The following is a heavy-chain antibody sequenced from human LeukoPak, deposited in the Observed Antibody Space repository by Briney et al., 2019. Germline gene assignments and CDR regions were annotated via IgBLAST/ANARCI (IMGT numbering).Heavy chain of an antibody. CDR2: INAGNGNT. CDR3: ARDPCYYGSRYYYGMDV. CDR1: GYTFTSYA. D-gene: IGHD3-10*01. Sequence: ASVRVSCKASGYTFTSYAMHWVRQAPGQRLEWMGWINAGNGNTKYSQKFRGRVTITRDTSASTAYMELSSLRSEDTAVYYCARDPCYYGSRYYYGMDVWGQGTTVTVSS. V-gene: IGHV1-3*01. J-gene: IGHJ6*02.